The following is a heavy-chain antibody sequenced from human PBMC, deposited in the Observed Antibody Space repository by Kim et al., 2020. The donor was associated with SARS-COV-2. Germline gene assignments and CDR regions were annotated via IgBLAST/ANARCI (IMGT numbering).Heavy chain of an antibody. D-gene: IGHD2-8*01. Sequence: GGSLRLSCAASGFTFSDYYMSWIRQAPGKGLEWVSYISSSGSTIYYADSVKGRFTISRDNAKNSLYLQMNSLRAEATAVYYGAGRSAFVLMVYAITYFDTWGQGTLVTVSS. CDR2: ISSSGSTI. CDR1: GFTFSDYY. V-gene: IGHV3-11*01. J-gene: IGHJ4*02. CDR3: AGRSAFVLMVYAITYFDT.